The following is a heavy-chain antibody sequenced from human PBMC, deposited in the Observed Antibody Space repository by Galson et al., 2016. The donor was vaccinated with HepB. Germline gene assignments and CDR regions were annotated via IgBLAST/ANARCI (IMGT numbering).Heavy chain of an antibody. J-gene: IGHJ6*02. CDR2: ISGSGGST. V-gene: IGHV3-23*01. CDR1: GFTFSSYA. CDR3: ARDPMATRYYYYGRDV. Sequence: SLRLSCAASGFTFSSYAMRWVRQAPGKGLEWVSAISGSGGSTYYADSVKGRFTISRDNSKNTLYLQMNSLRAEDTAVYYCARDPMATRYYYYGRDVWGQGTTVTVSS. D-gene: IGHD5-24*01.